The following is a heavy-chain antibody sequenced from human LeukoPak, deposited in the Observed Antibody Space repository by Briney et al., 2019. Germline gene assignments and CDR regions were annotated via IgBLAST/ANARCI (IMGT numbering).Heavy chain of an antibody. V-gene: IGHV3-21*01. D-gene: IGHD1-26*01. CDR1: GFTFSSYG. J-gene: IGHJ4*02. Sequence: PGGSLRLSCAASGFTFSSYGMNWVRQAPGKGLEWVSSISTSSSYIYYADSVKGRFTISRDDAKRLLYLQMDSLRAEDTAVYYCASGYSGDYWGSEYWGQGALVTVSS. CDR2: ISTSSSYI. CDR3: ASGYSGDYWGSEY.